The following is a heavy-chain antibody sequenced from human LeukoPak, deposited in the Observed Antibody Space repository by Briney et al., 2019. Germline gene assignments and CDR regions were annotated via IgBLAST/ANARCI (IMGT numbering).Heavy chain of an antibody. CDR1: GGSISNYY. CDR2: IYYSGST. Sequence: SETLSLTCTVSGGSISNYYWGWIRQAPGKGLEWIGSIYYSGSTYYNPSLKSRVTISVDTSKNQFSLKLSSVTAADTAVYYCARALDTAMVTDFDWGQGTLVTVSS. D-gene: IGHD5-18*01. J-gene: IGHJ4*02. CDR3: ARALDTAMVTDFD. V-gene: IGHV4-39*07.